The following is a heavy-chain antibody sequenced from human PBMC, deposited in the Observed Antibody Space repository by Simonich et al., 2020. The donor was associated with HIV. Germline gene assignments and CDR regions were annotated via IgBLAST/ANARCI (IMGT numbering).Heavy chain of an antibody. J-gene: IGHJ4*02. CDR2: IYYSGRA. CDR3: AREDWGAHNFDN. CDR1: GYSIGSGYF. V-gene: IGHV4-38-2*02. D-gene: IGHD7-27*01. Sequence: QVQLQESGPGLVQPSETLSLTCVVSGYSIGSGYFWGWIRQSPGKGLEWIGTIYYSGRASNNPSRKSRVTISLDTSKNHFALKLRSVTAADTAMYYCAREDWGAHNFDNWGQGTLVTVSS.